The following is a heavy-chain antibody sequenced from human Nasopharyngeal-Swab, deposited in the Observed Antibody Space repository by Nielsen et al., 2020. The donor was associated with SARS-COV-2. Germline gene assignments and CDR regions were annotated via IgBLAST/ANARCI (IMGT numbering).Heavy chain of an antibody. J-gene: IGHJ3*02. V-gene: IGHV4-59*13. Sequence: SETLPLTCTVSGGSISSYYWNWIRQPPGKGLEWIGYVHFLGSTDYNPSLKSRVTISLDTSNYQFSLRLSSVTAADTAVYYCARDSYRDAFDIWGQGTMATVSS. CDR3: ARDSYRDAFDI. CDR1: GGSISSYY. CDR2: VHFLGST.